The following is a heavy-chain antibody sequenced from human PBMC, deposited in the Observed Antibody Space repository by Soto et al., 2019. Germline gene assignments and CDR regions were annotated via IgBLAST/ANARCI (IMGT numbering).Heavy chain of an antibody. CDR2: INHSGST. D-gene: IGHD2-8*01. J-gene: IGHJ5*02. Sequence: QVQLQQWGAGLLKPSETLSLTCAVYGGSFSGYYWSWIRQPPGKGLEWIGEINHSGSTNYNPSLKSRVTISVDTSKNQFSLKLSSVTAADTAVYYCARRLLMVYIDWFDPWGQGTLVTVSS. CDR3: ARRLLMVYIDWFDP. CDR1: GGSFSGYY. V-gene: IGHV4-34*01.